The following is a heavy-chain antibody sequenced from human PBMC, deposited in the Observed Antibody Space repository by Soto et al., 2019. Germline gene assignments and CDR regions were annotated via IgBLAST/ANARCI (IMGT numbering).Heavy chain of an antibody. J-gene: IGHJ4*02. CDR3: ARTASAAPYYFDY. CDR2: IWYDGSNK. CDR1: GFTFSSYG. V-gene: IGHV3-33*01. Sequence: GGSLRLSCAASGFTFSSYGMHWVRQAPGKGLEWVAVIWYDGSNKYYAESVKGRFTISRDNSKNTLYLQMNSLRAEDTAVYYCARTASAAPYYFDYWGQGTLVTVSS. D-gene: IGHD2-2*01.